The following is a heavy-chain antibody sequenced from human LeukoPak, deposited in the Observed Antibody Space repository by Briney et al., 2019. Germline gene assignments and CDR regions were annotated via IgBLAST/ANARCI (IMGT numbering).Heavy chain of an antibody. CDR2: ISYDGSNK. J-gene: IGHJ5*02. V-gene: IGHV3-30*04. D-gene: IGHD6-6*01. CDR3: ASRGSIAARPVNWFDP. CDR1: GFTFSSSA. Sequence: GGSLRLSCAASGFTFSSSAMSWVRQAPGKGLEWVAVISYDGSNKYYADSVKGRFTISRDNSKNTLYLQMNSLRAEDTAVYYCASRGSIAARPVNWFDPWGQGTLVTVSS.